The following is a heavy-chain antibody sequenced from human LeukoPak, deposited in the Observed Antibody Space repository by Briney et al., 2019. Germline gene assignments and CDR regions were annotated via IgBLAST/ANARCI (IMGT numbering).Heavy chain of an antibody. V-gene: IGHV4-30-2*01. CDR1: GGSISSGGYS. CDR2: IYHSGST. J-gene: IGHJ4*02. CDR3: ARVIIKGYYFDY. Sequence: MTSQTLSLTCAVSGGSISSGGYSWRWIRQPPGKGLEWIEYIYHSGSTYYNPSLKSRVTISVDRSKNQFSLKLSSVTAADTAVYYCARVIIKGYYFDYWGQGTLVTVSS. D-gene: IGHD3-10*01.